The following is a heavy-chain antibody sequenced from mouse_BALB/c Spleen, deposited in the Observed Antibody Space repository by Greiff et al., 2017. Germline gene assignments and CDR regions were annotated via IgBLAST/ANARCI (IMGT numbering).Heavy chain of an antibody. CDR3: ARVGPYGSSYDAMDY. CDR2: ISYDGSN. Sequence: EVQLQQSGPGLVKPSQSLSLTCSVTGYSITSGYYWNWIRQFPGNKLEWMGYISYDGSNNYNPSLKNRISITRDTSKNQFFLKLNSVTTEDTATYYCARVGPYGSSYDAMDYWGQGTSVTVSS. CDR1: GYSITSGYY. J-gene: IGHJ4*01. V-gene: IGHV3-6*02. D-gene: IGHD1-1*01.